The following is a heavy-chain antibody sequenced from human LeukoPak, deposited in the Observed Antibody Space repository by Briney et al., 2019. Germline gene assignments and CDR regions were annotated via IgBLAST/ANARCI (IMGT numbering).Heavy chain of an antibody. D-gene: IGHD3-3*01. V-gene: IGHV3-43*01. J-gene: IGHJ6*02. Sequence: GGSLRLSCAASGFTFDDYSMHWIRQAPGKGLEWVSVISWDGGSTYYADSVKGRFTISRDDRKNSLYLQINGLRTDDTALYYCARGGGWSGFYHDYYYFGMDAWGQGTTVTVSS. CDR3: ARGGGWSGFYHDYYYFGMDA. CDR2: ISWDGGST. CDR1: GFTFDDYS.